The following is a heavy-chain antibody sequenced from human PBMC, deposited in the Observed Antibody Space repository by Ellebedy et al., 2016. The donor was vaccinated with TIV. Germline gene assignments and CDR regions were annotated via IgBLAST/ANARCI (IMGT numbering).Heavy chain of an antibody. D-gene: IGHD5-12*01. CDR3: ARGIHSGYDH. CDR1: GYTFSDNA. Sequence: ASVKVSCKTSGYTFSDNAIHWVRQAPGQRVECMGWTSGGNADTTVSQRFQGRVTITRDTSASTAYMELSSLTSEDTAIYYCARGIHSGYDHWGQGTLVTVSS. J-gene: IGHJ5*02. V-gene: IGHV1-3*01. CDR2: TSGGNADT.